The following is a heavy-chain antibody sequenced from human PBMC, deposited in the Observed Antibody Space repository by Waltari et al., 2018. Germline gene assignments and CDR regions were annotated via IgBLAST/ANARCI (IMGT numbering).Heavy chain of an antibody. Sequence: YWIGWVRQMPGKDLEWMGIIYPGDSDTRYSPSFQGQVTISADKSISTAYLQWSSLKASDTAMYYCASTGELVSWFDPWGQGTLVTVSS. D-gene: IGHD7-27*01. CDR3: ASTGELVSWFDP. CDR1: YW. V-gene: IGHV5-51*01. J-gene: IGHJ5*02. CDR2: IYPGDSDT.